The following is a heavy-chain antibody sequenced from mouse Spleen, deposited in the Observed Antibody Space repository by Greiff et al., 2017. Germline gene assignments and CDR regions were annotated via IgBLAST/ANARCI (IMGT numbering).Heavy chain of an antibody. V-gene: IGHV5-4*01. J-gene: IGHJ2*01. D-gene: IGHD1-1*01. CDR1: GFTFSSYA. CDR2: ISDGGSYT. Sequence: EVQGVESGGGLVKPGGSLKLSCAASGFTFSSYAMSWVRQTPEKRLEWVATISDGGSYTYYPDNVKGRFTISRDNAKNNLYLQMSHLKSEDTAMYYCARGGGSSYVDYWGQGTTLTVSS. CDR3: ARGGGSSYVDY.